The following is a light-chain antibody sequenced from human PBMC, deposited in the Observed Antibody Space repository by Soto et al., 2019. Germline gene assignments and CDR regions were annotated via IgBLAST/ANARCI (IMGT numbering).Light chain of an antibody. CDR3: QQYNSFRA. CDR1: QTISSW. J-gene: IGKJ1*01. Sequence: LKITQSSSSLPGYVRHTVTIPVRASQTISSWLAWYQQKPGKAPKLLIYKASGLESGVPSRFSGSGSGTEFTLTISSLQPDDFATYYCQQYNSFRAFGQGTKVDIK. V-gene: IGKV1-5*03. CDR2: KAS.